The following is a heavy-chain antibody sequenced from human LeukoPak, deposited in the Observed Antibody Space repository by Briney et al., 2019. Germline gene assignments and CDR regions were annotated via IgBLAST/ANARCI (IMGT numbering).Heavy chain of an antibody. Sequence: PGRSLRLSCAASGFTFSSYAMHWVRQAPGKGLEWVAVISYDGSNKYYADSVKVRFTISRDNSKNTLYLQMNSLRAEDTAVYYCARDQYDSSCYYYYYYMDVWGKGTTVTVSS. V-gene: IGHV3-30*01. CDR3: ARDQYDSSCYYYYYYMDV. J-gene: IGHJ6*03. CDR2: ISYDGSNK. CDR1: GFTFSSYA. D-gene: IGHD3-22*01.